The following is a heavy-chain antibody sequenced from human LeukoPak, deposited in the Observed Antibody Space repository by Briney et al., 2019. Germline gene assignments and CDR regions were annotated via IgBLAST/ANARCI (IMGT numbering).Heavy chain of an antibody. CDR3: ARDSAWVRGVIIDSDFDY. V-gene: IGHV1-2*02. Sequence: GASVKVSCKASGYTFTGYYMHWVRQAPGQGLEWMGWINPNSGGTNYAQKFQGRVTMTRDTSISTAYMELSRLRSDDTAVYYCARDSAWVRGVIIDSDFDYWGQGTLVTVSS. D-gene: IGHD3-10*01. J-gene: IGHJ4*02. CDR2: INPNSGGT. CDR1: GYTFTGYY.